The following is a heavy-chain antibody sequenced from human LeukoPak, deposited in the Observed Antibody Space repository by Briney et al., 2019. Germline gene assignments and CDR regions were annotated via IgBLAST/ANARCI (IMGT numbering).Heavy chain of an antibody. Sequence: RGGSLKISCKGSGYSFTNYWIGWVRQMPGKGLEWMGIIYPGDSVTRYSLSFQVPVAISADKSINTAYRQCSSLEASDTAMYYCARCGGQTYCGGTSCCNWLCPWGQGALVTVSS. CDR1: GYSFTNYW. V-gene: IGHV5-51*01. CDR3: ARCGGQTYCGGTSCCNWLCP. J-gene: IGHJ5*02. D-gene: IGHD2-2*01. CDR2: IYPGDSVT.